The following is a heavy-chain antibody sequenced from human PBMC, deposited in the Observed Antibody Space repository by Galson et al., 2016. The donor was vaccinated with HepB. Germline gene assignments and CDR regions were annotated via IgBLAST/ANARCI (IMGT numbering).Heavy chain of an antibody. J-gene: IGHJ2*01. CDR2: ISGSGTLT. V-gene: IGHV3-23*01. Sequence: SLRLSCAASGFTFSSNGMSWVRQAPGKGLEWVSCISGSGTLTYYADSVKGRFTISRDNSKNTLNLQMNSLRAEDTAVYYCAKIAVTGTWYIDLWGRGALVSVSS. CDR1: GFTFSSNG. CDR3: AKIAVTGTWYIDL. D-gene: IGHD6-19*01.